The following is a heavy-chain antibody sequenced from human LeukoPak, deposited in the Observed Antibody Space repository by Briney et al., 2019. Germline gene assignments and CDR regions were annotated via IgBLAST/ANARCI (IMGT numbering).Heavy chain of an antibody. D-gene: IGHD3-22*01. Sequence: GGSLRLSCAASGFTFSNYAMHWVRQAPGKGLEWVAVISYDGSNKYYADSVKGRFTISRDNSKNTLYLQMNSLRAEDTAVYYCARDLYDSSESAFDIWGQGTMVTVFS. J-gene: IGHJ3*02. CDR2: ISYDGSNK. CDR1: GFTFSNYA. CDR3: ARDLYDSSESAFDI. V-gene: IGHV3-30-3*01.